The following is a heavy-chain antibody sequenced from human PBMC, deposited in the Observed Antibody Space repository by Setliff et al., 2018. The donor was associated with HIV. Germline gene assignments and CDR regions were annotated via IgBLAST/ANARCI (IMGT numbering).Heavy chain of an antibody. CDR2: INTANGNT. Sequence: ASVKVSCKASGYTFSTYGIHWMRQAPGQRPEYMGWINTANGNTKYSQDLLGRVSITMDTSASTSYMELSSLRSQDTAVYYCARGRHCMDGRCYPHYYYYYHYMDVWAKGTTVTVSS. CDR1: GYTFSTYG. V-gene: IGHV1-3*03. J-gene: IGHJ6*03. D-gene: IGHD2-15*01. CDR3: ARGRHCMDGRCYPHYYYYYHYMDV.